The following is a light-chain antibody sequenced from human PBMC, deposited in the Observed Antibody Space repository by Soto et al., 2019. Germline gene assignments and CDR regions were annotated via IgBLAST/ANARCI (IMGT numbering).Light chain of an antibody. CDR2: AAS. CDR1: QSISSY. CDR3: QQLNSYTRT. V-gene: IGKV1-39*01. Sequence: DIQMTQSPSSLSASVGDRVTITRRASQSISSYLNWYPKKPGKAPKLLIYAASSLQSGVPSRFSGIGSGTDFTLTISRLQTEDFATYEGQQLNSYTRTFGGWTKVDIK. J-gene: IGKJ4*01.